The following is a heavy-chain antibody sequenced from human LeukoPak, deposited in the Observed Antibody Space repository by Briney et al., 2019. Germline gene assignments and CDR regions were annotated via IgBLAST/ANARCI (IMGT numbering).Heavy chain of an antibody. V-gene: IGHV3-73*01. CDR1: GFTFSGSA. Sequence: GGSLRPSCAASGFTFSGSAMHWVRQASGKGLEWVGRIRSKANSYATAYAASVKGRFTISRDDSKNTAYLQMNSLKTEDTAVYYCTRGDDSGSYYGYYYYMDVWGKGTTVTVSS. D-gene: IGHD1-26*01. CDR3: TRGDDSGSYYGYYYYMDV. J-gene: IGHJ6*03. CDR2: IRSKANSYAT.